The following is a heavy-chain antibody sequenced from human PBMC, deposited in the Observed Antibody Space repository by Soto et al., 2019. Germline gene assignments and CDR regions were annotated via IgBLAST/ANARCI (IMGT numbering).Heavy chain of an antibody. D-gene: IGHD2-2*01. V-gene: IGHV4-59*08. Sequence: PSETLSLTCTVSGGSISSYYWSWFRQPPGKGLEWIGYIYYSGSTNYNPSLKSRVTISVDTSKNQFSLKLSSVTAADTAVYYCARRYGSTLDYWGQGTLVTVSS. CDR3: ARRYGSTLDY. J-gene: IGHJ4*02. CDR1: GGSISSYY. CDR2: IYYSGST.